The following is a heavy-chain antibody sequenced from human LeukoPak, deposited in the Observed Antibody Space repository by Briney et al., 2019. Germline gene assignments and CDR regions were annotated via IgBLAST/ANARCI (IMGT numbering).Heavy chain of an antibody. D-gene: IGHD3-22*01. CDR3: ARDGHYYDSSGYGNDY. CDR2: ISYDGSNK. CDR1: GFTFSTYA. Sequence: GGSLRLSCAASGFTFSTYAMHWVRQAPGKGLEWVALISYDGSNKYYADSVKGRFTISRDNSKNTLYLQMNSLRAEDTAVYYCARDGHYYDSSGYGNDYWGQGTLVTVSS. J-gene: IGHJ4*02. V-gene: IGHV3-30*14.